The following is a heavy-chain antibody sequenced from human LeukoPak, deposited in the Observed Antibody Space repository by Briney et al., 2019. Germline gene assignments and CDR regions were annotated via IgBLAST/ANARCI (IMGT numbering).Heavy chain of an antibody. CDR3: ARIAVTYTFDY. CDR2: ISWNSGSI. J-gene: IGHJ4*02. CDR1: GFTFDDYA. D-gene: IGHD4-17*01. Sequence: GGSLRLSCAASGFTFDDYAMHWVRQAPGKGLEWVSGISWNSGSIGYADSVKGRFTISRDNAKNSLYLQMISLRAEDTAVYYCARIAVTYTFDYWGQGTLVTVSS. V-gene: IGHV3-9*01.